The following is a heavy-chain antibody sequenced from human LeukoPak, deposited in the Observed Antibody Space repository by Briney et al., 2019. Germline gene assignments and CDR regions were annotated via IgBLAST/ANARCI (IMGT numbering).Heavy chain of an antibody. CDR3: GKGYYMDV. CDR1: GFTFSSYW. J-gene: IGHJ6*03. CDR2: INTDASST. V-gene: IGHV3-74*01. Sequence: GGSLRLSCAASGFTFSSYWMHWVRQAPGKGLVWVSHINTDASSTSYADSVKGRFTISRDNAKNTLYLQMNSLTAEDTAVYYCGKGYYMDVWGKGTTVTVSS.